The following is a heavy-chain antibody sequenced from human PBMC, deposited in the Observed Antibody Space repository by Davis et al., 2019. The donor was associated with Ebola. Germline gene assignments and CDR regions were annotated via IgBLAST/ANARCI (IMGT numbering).Heavy chain of an antibody. CDR2: ISGSGGNT. Sequence: GGSLRLSCAASGLIFSNYAMSWVRQAPGKGLEWVSAISGSGGNTYYADSVKGRFTISRDNSKNTLYLQMNSLRAEDTAVYYCAKDGAGYSSSWYLAWYYYGMDVWGQGTTVTVSS. V-gene: IGHV3-23*01. CDR1: GLIFSNYA. CDR3: AKDGAGYSSSWYLAWYYYGMDV. J-gene: IGHJ6*02. D-gene: IGHD6-13*01.